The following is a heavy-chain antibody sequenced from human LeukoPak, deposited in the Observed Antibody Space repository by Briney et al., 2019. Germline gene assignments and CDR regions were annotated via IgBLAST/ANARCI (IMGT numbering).Heavy chain of an antibody. CDR3: ARDSHSSGWYLIGY. CDR2: INPNSGGT. J-gene: IGHJ4*02. CDR1: GYTFTGYY. Sequence: ASVKVSCKASGYTFTGYYMHWVRQAPGQGLEWMGRINPNSGGTNYAQKFQGRVTMTRDTSISTAYVELSRLRSDDTAVYYCARDSHSSGWYLIGYWGQGTLVTVSS. V-gene: IGHV1-2*06. D-gene: IGHD6-19*01.